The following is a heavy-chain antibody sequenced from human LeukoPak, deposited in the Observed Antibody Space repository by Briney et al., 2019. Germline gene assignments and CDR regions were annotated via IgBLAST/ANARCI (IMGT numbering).Heavy chain of an antibody. V-gene: IGHV1-18*01. CDR3: ARGKGATMVTPLDY. J-gene: IGHJ4*02. D-gene: IGHD4/OR15-4a*01. CDR2: ISAYNGDT. CDR1: GYTFTSYG. Sequence: ASVKVSCKASGYTFTSYGFSWVRQAPGQGLEWKGWISAYNGDTNYAQKFQGRVTMTTDTSTSTAYMELRSLKSDDTAVYYCARGKGATMVTPLDYWGQGTLVTVSS.